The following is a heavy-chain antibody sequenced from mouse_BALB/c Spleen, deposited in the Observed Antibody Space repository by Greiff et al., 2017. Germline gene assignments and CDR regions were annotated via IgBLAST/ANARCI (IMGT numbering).Heavy chain of an antibody. V-gene: IGHV3-2*02. CDR2: ISYSGST. CDR1: GYSITSDYA. CDR3: ARAGSNYGFAY. J-gene: IGHJ3*01. D-gene: IGHD2-5*01. Sequence: EVKLMESGPGLVKPSQSLSLTCTVTGYSITSDYAWNWIRQFPGNKLEWMGYISYSGSTNYNPSLKSRISITRDTSKNQFFLQLNSVTTEDTATYYCARAGSNYGFAYWGQGTLVTVSA.